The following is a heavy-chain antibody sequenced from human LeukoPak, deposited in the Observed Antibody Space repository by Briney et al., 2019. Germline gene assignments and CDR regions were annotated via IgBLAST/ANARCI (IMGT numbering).Heavy chain of an antibody. CDR3: ARDRYDSSGYSH. V-gene: IGHV3-11*01. CDR2: ISSSGSTI. J-gene: IGHJ4*02. CDR1: GFTFSDYC. D-gene: IGHD3-22*01. Sequence: GGSLILSCAASGFTFSDYCMSWIRQAPGKGLEWVSYISSSGSTIYYADSVKGRFTISRDNAKNSLYLQMNSLRAEDTAVYYCARDRYDSSGYSHWGQGTLVTVSS.